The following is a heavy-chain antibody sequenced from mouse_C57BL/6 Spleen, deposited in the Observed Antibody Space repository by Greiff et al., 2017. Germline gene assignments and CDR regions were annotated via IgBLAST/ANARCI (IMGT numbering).Heavy chain of an antibody. Sequence: QVQLKQPGAELVKPGASVKLSCKASGYTFTSYWMHWVKQRPGQGLEWIGMIHPNSGSTNYNEKFKSKATLTVDKSSSTAYMQLSSLTSEDSAVYYCARNDGYYPYYFDYWGQGTTLTVSS. D-gene: IGHD2-3*01. CDR3: ARNDGYYPYYFDY. CDR1: GYTFTSYW. J-gene: IGHJ2*01. CDR2: IHPNSGST. V-gene: IGHV1-64*01.